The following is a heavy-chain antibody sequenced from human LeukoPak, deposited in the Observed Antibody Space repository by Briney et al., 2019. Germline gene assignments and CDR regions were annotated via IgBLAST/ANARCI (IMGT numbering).Heavy chain of an antibody. V-gene: IGHV3-21*04. J-gene: IGHJ4*02. Sequence: GGSLRLSCAASGFTFNNYGMNWVRQAPGKGLEWVSYISSSWTYIYYADSVKGRFTISRDNSKNSLYLQMNSLRTEDTALYYCAKDIGVGSCNGCLFDYWGQGTLVTVSS. D-gene: IGHD2-15*01. CDR1: GFTFNNYG. CDR3: AKDIGVGSCNGCLFDY. CDR2: ISSSWTYI.